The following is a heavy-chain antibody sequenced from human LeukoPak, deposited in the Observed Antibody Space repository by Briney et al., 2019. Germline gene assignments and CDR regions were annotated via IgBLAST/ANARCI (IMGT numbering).Heavy chain of an antibody. CDR1: GGSISSGDYY. D-gene: IGHD3-10*01. CDR2: TYYSGST. V-gene: IGHV4-30-4*01. CDR3: ARGVYYYGSGRFDP. Sequence: SETLSLTCTVSGGSISSGDYYWSWIRQPPGKGLEWIGYTYYSGSTYYNPSLKSRVTISVDTSKAQFSLKLSSVTAADTAVYYCARGVYYYGSGRFDPWGQGTLVTVSS. J-gene: IGHJ5*02.